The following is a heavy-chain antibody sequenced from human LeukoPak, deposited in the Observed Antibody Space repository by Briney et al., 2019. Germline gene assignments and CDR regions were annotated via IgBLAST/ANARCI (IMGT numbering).Heavy chain of an antibody. V-gene: IGHV4-34*01. J-gene: IGHJ4*02. CDR1: GGSFSGYY. CDR2: INHSGST. CDR3: ARNTPAYYYGSGSLDY. D-gene: IGHD3-10*01. Sequence: SETLSLTCAVYGGSFSGYYWSWIRQPPGKGLEWIGEINHSGSTNYNPSLKSRVTISVDTSKNQFSLKLSSVTAADTAVYYCARNTPAYYYGSGSLDYWGQGTLVTVSS.